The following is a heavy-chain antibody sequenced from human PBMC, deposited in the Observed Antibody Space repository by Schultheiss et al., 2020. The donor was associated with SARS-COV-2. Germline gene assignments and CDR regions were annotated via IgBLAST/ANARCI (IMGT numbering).Heavy chain of an antibody. CDR2: IWYDGSNK. J-gene: IGHJ4*02. CDR1: GFTFSSYS. D-gene: IGHD1-20*01. Sequence: GGSLRLSCAASGFTFSSYSMNWVRQAPGKGLEWVAVIWYDGSNKYYADSVKGRFTISRDNSKNTLYLQMNSLRAEDTAVYYCARQYNWNDVSYFDYWGQGTLVTVSS. CDR3: ARQYNWNDVSYFDY. V-gene: IGHV3-33*08.